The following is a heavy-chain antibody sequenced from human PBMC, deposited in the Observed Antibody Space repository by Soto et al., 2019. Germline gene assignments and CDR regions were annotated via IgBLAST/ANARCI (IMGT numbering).Heavy chain of an antibody. CDR1: GFTVNSNY. V-gene: IGHV3-66*01. CDR3: ATLTKYDILTGFYPC. J-gene: IGHJ4*02. Sequence: GGSLRLSCAASGFTVNSNYMSWVRQAPGKGLEWVSVIYSDGSTYYADSVKGRFIISRDNSNNTLYFQMNSLRAEDTVLYYCATLTKYDILTGFYPCWGQGTLVTVSS. CDR2: IYSDGST. D-gene: IGHD3-9*01.